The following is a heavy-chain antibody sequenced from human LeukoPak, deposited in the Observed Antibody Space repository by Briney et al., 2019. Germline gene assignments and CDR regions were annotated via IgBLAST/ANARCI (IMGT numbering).Heavy chain of an antibody. J-gene: IGHJ6*03. Sequence: SVKVSCKASGGTFSSYANSWVRQAPGQGLEWMGGIIPIFGTANYAQKFQGRVTITADESTSTAYMELSSLRSEDTAVYYCARNPMYYYYYMDVWGKGTTVTISS. CDR2: IIPIFGTA. CDR1: GGTFSSYA. V-gene: IGHV1-69*13. CDR3: ARNPMYYYYYMDV.